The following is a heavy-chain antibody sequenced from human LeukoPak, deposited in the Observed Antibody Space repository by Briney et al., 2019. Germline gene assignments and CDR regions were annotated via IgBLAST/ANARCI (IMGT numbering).Heavy chain of an antibody. CDR2: IHISETT. Sequence: SETLSLTCTVSGDSISSYYWSWIRQPAGKGLEWIGRIHISETTNNNPSLKSRVTMSLDTSKNQLSLRLSSVTAADTAVYYCAREMEARSSNAFDIWGQGTMVTVSS. J-gene: IGHJ3*02. CDR3: AREMEARSSNAFDI. CDR1: GDSISSYY. V-gene: IGHV4-4*07. D-gene: IGHD1-26*01.